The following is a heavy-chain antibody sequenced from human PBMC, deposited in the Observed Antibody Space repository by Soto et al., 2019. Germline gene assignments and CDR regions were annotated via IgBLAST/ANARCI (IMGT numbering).Heavy chain of an antibody. Sequence: QVHLVQSGAEVKKPGASVKVSCKGSGYIFTTYGITWVRQAPGQGLEWMGWISAHNGNTNYAQKLQGRVTVTRDTSTSTAYMELRNLRSDDTAVYYCGRGRYGEYWGQGALVSGSS. V-gene: IGHV1-18*01. CDR3: GRGRYGEY. J-gene: IGHJ4*02. D-gene: IGHD3-10*01. CDR1: GYIFTTYG. CDR2: ISAHNGNT.